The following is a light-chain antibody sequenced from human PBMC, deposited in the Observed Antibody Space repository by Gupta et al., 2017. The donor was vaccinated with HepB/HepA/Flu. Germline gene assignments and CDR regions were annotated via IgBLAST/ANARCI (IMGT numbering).Light chain of an antibody. V-gene: IGKV3-15*01. CDR1: QSVSTN. J-gene: IGKJ1*01. CDR3: QQDDNWSWT. Sequence: EIVMTQSPATLSVSPGERATLSCRASQSVSTNLAWYQQKPGQAPRLLIYGASIRATGIPARFSGSGSGTEFTLTISRLQSEDFAVYYCQQDDNWSWTFGQGTKVEIK. CDR2: GAS.